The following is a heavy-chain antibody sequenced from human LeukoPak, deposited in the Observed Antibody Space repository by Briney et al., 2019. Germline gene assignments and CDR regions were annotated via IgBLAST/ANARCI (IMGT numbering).Heavy chain of an antibody. Sequence: GGSLRLSCEASGFPFGDYAMHWVRQAPGKGLEWVSGISWNSGSSGYVDSVKGRFTVSRDNAKNSLYLQMNSLRSEDTALYFCAKDAGDSPHYSYYYGMDVWGQGTTVTVSS. J-gene: IGHJ6*02. D-gene: IGHD2-21*02. CDR1: GFPFGDYA. V-gene: IGHV3-9*01. CDR3: AKDAGDSPHYSYYYGMDV. CDR2: ISWNSGSS.